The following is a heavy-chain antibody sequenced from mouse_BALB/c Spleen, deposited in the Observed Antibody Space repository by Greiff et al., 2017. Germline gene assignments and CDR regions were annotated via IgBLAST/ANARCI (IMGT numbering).Heavy chain of an antibody. V-gene: IGHV1S22*01. CDR2: IYPGSGST. CDR3: TTPDGYFGSWFAY. D-gene: IGHD2-3*01. Sequence: LQQPGSELVRPGASVKLSCKASGYTFTSYWMHWVKQRPGQGLEWIGNIYPGSGSTNYDEKFNSKATLTVDTSSSTAYMQLSSLTSEDSAVYYCTTPDGYFGSWFAYWGQGTLVTVSA. J-gene: IGHJ3*01. CDR1: GYTFTSYW.